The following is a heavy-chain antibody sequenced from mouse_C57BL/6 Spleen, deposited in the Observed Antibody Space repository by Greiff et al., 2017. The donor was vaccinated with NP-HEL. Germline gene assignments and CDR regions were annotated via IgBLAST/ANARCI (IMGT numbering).Heavy chain of an antibody. Sequence: QVQLQQPGAELVKPGASVKMSCKASGYTFTSYWITWVKQRPGQGLEWIGDIYPGSGSTNYNEKFKSKATLTVDTSSSTAYMQLSSLTSEDSAVYYGARCDYGSSYGYFDGWGTGTTVTVSS. J-gene: IGHJ1*03. CDR1: GYTFTSYW. V-gene: IGHV1-55*01. D-gene: IGHD1-1*01. CDR2: IYPGSGST. CDR3: ARCDYGSSYGYFDG.